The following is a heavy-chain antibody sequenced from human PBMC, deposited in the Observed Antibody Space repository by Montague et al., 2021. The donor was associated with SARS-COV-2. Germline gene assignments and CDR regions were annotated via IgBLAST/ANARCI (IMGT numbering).Heavy chain of an antibody. V-gene: IGHV4-59*08. J-gene: IGHJ4*02. CDR2: ISDSGST. CDR3: ARVDSSGPGEY. Sequence: SETLSLTCTVSGGSLNNYFWSWIRQPPGKGLEWVGYISDSGSTNYNPSLQSRVTISVGTARNQFSLKLLSVTAADTAFYYCARVDSSGPGEYWGQGILVSVSS. CDR1: GGSLNNYF. D-gene: IGHD3-22*01.